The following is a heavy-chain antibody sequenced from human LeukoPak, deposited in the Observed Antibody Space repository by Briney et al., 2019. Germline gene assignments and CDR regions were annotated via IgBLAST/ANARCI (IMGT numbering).Heavy chain of an antibody. CDR1: GGSISSYY. D-gene: IGHD3-22*01. CDR2: IYYSGST. CDR3: ASSGRYYYDSSAYYPGLFDY. V-gene: IGHV4-59*08. J-gene: IGHJ4*02. Sequence: SETLSLTCTVSGGSISSYYWNWIRQPPGKGLEWIGYIYYSGSTDYNPSLKSRVTISVDTSKNQFSLRLSSVTAADTAVYYCASSGRYYYDSSAYYPGLFDYWGQGTLVTVSA.